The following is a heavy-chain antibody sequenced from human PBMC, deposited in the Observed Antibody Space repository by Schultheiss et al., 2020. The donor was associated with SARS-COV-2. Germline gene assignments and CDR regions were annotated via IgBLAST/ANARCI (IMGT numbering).Heavy chain of an antibody. V-gene: IGHV4-31*03. CDR3: ARGGGSSHIDY. Sequence: SETLSLTCTVSGGSISSGGYYWSWIRQHPGKGLEWIGYIYYSGSTYYNPSLKSRVTISVDTSKNQFSLKLSSVTAADTAVYYCARGGGSSHIDYWGQGTLVTVSS. CDR2: IYYSGST. D-gene: IGHD6-6*01. CDR1: GGSISSGGYY. J-gene: IGHJ4*02.